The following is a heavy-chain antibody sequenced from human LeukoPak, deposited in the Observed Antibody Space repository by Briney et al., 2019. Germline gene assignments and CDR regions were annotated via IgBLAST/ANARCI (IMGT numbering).Heavy chain of an antibody. CDR3: ARVPHSVTLGAIFLHYFDY. D-gene: IGHD3-3*02. CDR1: GGSISSHF. V-gene: IGHV4-59*08. CDR2: ICHSETT. Sequence: PSETLSLTCTVSGGSISSHFWSWIRQPPGKGLEWIGNICHSETTYYNPSLKSRVTISLDTSKNQFSLKLTSVTAADTALYYCARVPHSVTLGAIFLHYFDYWGLGTLVTVSS. J-gene: IGHJ4*02.